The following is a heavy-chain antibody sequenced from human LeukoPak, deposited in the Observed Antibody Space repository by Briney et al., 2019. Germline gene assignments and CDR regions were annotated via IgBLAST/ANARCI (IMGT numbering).Heavy chain of an antibody. V-gene: IGHV1-18*01. CDR2: ISAYNGNT. Sequence: GASVKVSCKASGYTFTSYGISWVRQAPGQGLEWMGWISAYNGNTNYAQKLQGRVTMTTDTSTSTAYMELRSLRSDDTAVYYCARDYYDFWSGYYTVFDFSPNYYYYGMDVWGQGTTVTVSS. J-gene: IGHJ6*02. CDR3: ARDYYDFWSGYYTVFDFSPNYYYYGMDV. D-gene: IGHD3-3*01. CDR1: GYTFTSYG.